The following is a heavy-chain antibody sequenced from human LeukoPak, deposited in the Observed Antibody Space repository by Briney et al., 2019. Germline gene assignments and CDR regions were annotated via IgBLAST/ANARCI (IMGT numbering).Heavy chain of an antibody. J-gene: IGHJ4*02. Sequence: GGSLRLSCAASGFTFEDYAMHWVRQAPAKGLEWVSGISWNSGSIGYADSAKGRFTISRDNAKNSLYLQMNNLRPEDTALYYCAKGQYTSLVLPDATWGQGTLVTVSS. CDR3: AKGQYTSLVLPDAT. D-gene: IGHD2-2*01. CDR1: GFTFEDYA. V-gene: IGHV3-9*01. CDR2: ISWNSGSI.